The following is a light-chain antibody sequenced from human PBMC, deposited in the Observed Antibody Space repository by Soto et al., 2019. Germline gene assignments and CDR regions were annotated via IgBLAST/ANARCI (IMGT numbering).Light chain of an antibody. CDR3: HQYASYSGT. CDR1: QTISSW. J-gene: IGKJ1*01. CDR2: DAS. Sequence: DIQMTQSPSTLSASVGDRVTITCRASQTISSWLAWYQAKPGKAPKLLIYDASILESGVPSRFSGSGSGTDFTLTISSLQPDDFATYYCHQYASYSGTFGQGTKVEIK. V-gene: IGKV1-5*01.